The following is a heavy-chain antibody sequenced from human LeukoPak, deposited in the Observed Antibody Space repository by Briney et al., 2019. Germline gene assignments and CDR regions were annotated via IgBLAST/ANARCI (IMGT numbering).Heavy chain of an antibody. CDR3: ARHQVGTAWQKYFDS. V-gene: IGHV3-7*05. CDR2: IKQDGSEK. D-gene: IGHD2-21*02. J-gene: IGHJ4*02. CDR1: VYTLITAW. Sequence: PGGSLRLSRAPSVYTLITAWPSWVRQAPGRGLEWVANIKQDGSEKYYVDSVKGGFTISRDNAKNSLYLQMNSLRAEDTAIYYCARHQVGTAWQKYFDSWGQGTLVTVSS.